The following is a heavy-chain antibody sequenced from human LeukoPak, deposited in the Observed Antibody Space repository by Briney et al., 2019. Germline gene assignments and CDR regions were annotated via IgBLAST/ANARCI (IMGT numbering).Heavy chain of an antibody. V-gene: IGHV1-8*01. Sequence: ASEKVSCKAFGYTFTSYDINWVRQATGQGLEWMGWMNPNSGNTGYAQKFQGRVTMTRNTSISTAYMELSSLRSEDTAVYYCATTPVGTTTEGFDPWGQGTLVTVSS. D-gene: IGHD1-26*01. J-gene: IGHJ5*02. CDR1: GYTFTSYD. CDR2: MNPNSGNT. CDR3: ATTPVGTTTEGFDP.